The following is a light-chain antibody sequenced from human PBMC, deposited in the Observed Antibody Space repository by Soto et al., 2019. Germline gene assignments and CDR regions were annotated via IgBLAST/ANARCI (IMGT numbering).Light chain of an antibody. CDR1: NIGSKS. CDR2: YDS. J-gene: IGLJ2*01. CDR3: QVWDSGSDHVV. V-gene: IGLV3-21*04. Sequence: SYELTQPPSVSVAPGKTARITCGGKNIGSKSVHWYQQKPGQAPVLVIYYDSDRPSGIPERFSGSNSGNTATLTISRVEAGDEADYYCQVWDSGSDHVVFGGGTKVTVL.